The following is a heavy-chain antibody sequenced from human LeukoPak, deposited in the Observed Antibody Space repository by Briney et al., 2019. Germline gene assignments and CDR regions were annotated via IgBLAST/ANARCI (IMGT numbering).Heavy chain of an antibody. Sequence: SVKQSCEASGGTFSSYAIGWVRQAPGQGLEWMGGIIPIFGTANYAQKVQGRVKITAGVTTSTAYMELSSQRSEDTAVYYCARVLGRDYYDSSDIYGMDVWGQGTTVTVSS. CDR2: IIPIFGTA. D-gene: IGHD3-22*01. J-gene: IGHJ6*02. V-gene: IGHV1-69*13. CDR1: GGTFSSYA. CDR3: ARVLGRDYYDSSDIYGMDV.